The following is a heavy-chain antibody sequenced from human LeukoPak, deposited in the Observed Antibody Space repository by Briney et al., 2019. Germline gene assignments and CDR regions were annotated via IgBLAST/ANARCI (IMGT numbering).Heavy chain of an antibody. CDR1: GGSISSGGYS. V-gene: IGHV4-30-2*01. CDR3: ASDKSDYYDSSGHIGGY. J-gene: IGHJ4*02. CDR2: IYHSGST. Sequence: PSQTLSLTCAVSGGSISSGGYSWSWIRQPPGKGLEWIGYIYHSGSTYYNPSLKSRVTISVDRSKNQFSLKLSSVTAADTAVYYCASDKSDYYDSSGHIGGYWGQGTLVTVSS. D-gene: IGHD3-22*01.